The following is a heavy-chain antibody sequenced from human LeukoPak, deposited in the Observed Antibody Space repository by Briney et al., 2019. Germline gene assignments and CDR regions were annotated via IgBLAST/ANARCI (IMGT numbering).Heavy chain of an antibody. J-gene: IGHJ4*02. Sequence: GGSLRLSSAASGFTFSSSAMSWVRQAPGKGLEWVSAISNNGGYTYYADSVQGRFTISRDNSKSTLCLQMNSLRAEDTAVYYCAKQLGYCSDGSCYFPYWGQGTLVAVSS. CDR2: ISNNGGYT. CDR1: GFTFSSSA. CDR3: AKQLGYCSDGSCYFPY. V-gene: IGHV3-23*01. D-gene: IGHD2-15*01.